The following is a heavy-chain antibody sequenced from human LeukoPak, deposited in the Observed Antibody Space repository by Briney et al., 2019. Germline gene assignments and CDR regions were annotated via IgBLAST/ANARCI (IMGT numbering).Heavy chain of an antibody. CDR1: GFTVSGNY. CDR3: AELGITMIGGV. J-gene: IGHJ6*04. Sequence: GGSLRLSCAVSGFTVSGNYMSWVRQAPGKGLEWVSLIYSGDTTLYADSVKGRFTISRDNAKNSLYLQMNSLRAEDTAVYYCAELGITMIGGVWGKGTTVTFSS. D-gene: IGHD3-10*02. CDR2: IYSGDTT. V-gene: IGHV3-53*01.